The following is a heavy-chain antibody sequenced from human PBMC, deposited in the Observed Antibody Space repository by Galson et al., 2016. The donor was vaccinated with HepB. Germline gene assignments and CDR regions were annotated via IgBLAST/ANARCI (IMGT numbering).Heavy chain of an antibody. D-gene: IGHD6-13*01. CDR3: AAGIAAATAAY. CDR2: ISSSGSTI. CDR1: GFIFSSFT. J-gene: IGHJ4*02. Sequence: SLRLSCAGSGFIFSSFTFNWVRQAPGKGLEWLSYISSSGSTIFYSDSVKGRFTISRDNGKNSLYLHMNSLRDEDTAVYYCAAGIAAATAAYWGQGTLLTVSS. V-gene: IGHV3-48*02.